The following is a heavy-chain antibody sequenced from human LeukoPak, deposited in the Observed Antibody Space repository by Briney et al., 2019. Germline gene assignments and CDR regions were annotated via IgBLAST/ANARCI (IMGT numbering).Heavy chain of an antibody. CDR3: ATLDAGYYYYYMDV. Sequence: SVKVSCKASGGTFSSYAISWVRQAPGQGLEWMGRIIPIFGTANYAQKFQGRVTITTDESTSTAYMELSSLRSEDTAVYYCATLDAGYYYYYMDVWGKGATVTVSS. V-gene: IGHV1-69*05. CDR1: GGTFSSYA. CDR2: IIPIFGTA. D-gene: IGHD5-18*01. J-gene: IGHJ6*03.